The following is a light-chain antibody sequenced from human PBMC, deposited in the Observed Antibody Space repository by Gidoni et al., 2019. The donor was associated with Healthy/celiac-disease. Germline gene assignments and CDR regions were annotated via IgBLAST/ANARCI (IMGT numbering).Light chain of an antibody. CDR3: QQRSNSLT. V-gene: IGKV3-11*01. CDR2: DAS. Sequence: IVLTQPPATLSLSPGERATLTCRASQSVSSYLAWYQQKPGQAPRLLIYDASNRATGIPARFRGSVSGTDFTLTISSLEPEDCAVYYCQQRSNSLTFGPGTKVDIK. J-gene: IGKJ3*01. CDR1: QSVSSY.